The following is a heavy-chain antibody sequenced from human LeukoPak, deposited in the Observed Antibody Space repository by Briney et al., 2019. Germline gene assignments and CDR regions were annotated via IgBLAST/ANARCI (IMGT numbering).Heavy chain of an antibody. V-gene: IGHV3-53*05. CDR2: IYSGGNT. CDR3: ARSGFDY. CDR1: GFTVGSNY. J-gene: IGHJ4*02. Sequence: GGSLRLSCAASGFTVGSNYMTWVRQAPGKGLEWVSVIYSGGNTYYADSVKGRFTISRDNSKNTLYLQMNSLRAEDTAVYYCARSGFDYWGQGTLVTVSS. D-gene: IGHD3-10*01.